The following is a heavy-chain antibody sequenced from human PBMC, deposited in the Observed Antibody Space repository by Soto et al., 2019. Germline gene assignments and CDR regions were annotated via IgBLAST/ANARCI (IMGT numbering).Heavy chain of an antibody. CDR2: IYYSGST. CDR3: ARWPNSSGWSIFGY. V-gene: IGHV4-31*03. CDR1: GGSISSGGYY. J-gene: IGHJ4*02. D-gene: IGHD6-19*01. Sequence: TLSLTCTVSGGSISSGGYYWSWIRQHPGKGLEWIGYIYYSGSTYYNPSLKSRVTISVDTSKNQFSLKMSSVTAADTAVYYCARWPNSSGWSIFGYWGQGTRVNVSS.